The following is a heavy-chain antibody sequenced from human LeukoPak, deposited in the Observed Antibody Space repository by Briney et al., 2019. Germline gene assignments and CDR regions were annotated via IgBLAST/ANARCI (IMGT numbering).Heavy chain of an antibody. Sequence: PSETLSLTCTVSGGSLSTYYWTWIRQPAGKGLEWIGRIHTSGSTNYNPSLKSRVTLSVDTSKNRFSLKLSSVTAADTAVYYCARGSHWFDYWGQGTLVTVSS. J-gene: IGHJ5*01. CDR3: ARGSHWFDY. CDR2: IHTSGST. CDR1: GGSLSTYY. V-gene: IGHV4-4*07. D-gene: IGHD6-19*01.